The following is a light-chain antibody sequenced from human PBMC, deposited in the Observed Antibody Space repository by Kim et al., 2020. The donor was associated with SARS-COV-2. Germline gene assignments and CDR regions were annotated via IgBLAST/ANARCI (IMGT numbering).Light chain of an antibody. CDR2: LNSDGSH. V-gene: IGLV4-69*01. Sequence: ASVKITCTLSSGHSSYAIEWHQQQPEKGPRYLMKLNSDGSHSKGDGIPDRFSGSSSGAERYLTISSLQSEDEADYYCQTWGTGIWVFGGGTKLTVL. CDR3: QTWGTGIWV. CDR1: SGHSSYA. J-gene: IGLJ3*02.